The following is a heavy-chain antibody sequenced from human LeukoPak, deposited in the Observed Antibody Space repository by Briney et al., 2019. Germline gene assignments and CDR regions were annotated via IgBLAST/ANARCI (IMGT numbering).Heavy chain of an antibody. CDR2: IYYSGST. J-gene: IGHJ6*02. CDR3: ARLHYYYGMDV. CDR1: GGSISSSTYY. V-gene: IGHV4-39*01. Sequence: SETLSLTCTVSGGSISSSTYYWGWIRQPPGKGLEWIGSIYYSGSTYYNPSLKSRVTISVDTSKNQFSLKLSSVTAADTAVYYCARLHYYYGMDVWGQGTTVTVSS.